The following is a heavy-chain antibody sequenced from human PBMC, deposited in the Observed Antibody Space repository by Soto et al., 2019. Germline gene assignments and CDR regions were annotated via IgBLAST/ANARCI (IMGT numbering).Heavy chain of an antibody. CDR2: IWYDGSNK. D-gene: IGHD3-10*01. Sequence: GGSLRLSCAASGFTFSSYGMHWVRQAPGKGLEWVAVIWYDGSNKYYADSVKGRFTISRDNSKNTLYLQMNSLRAEDTAVYYCARVRSGSYSAFDYWGQGTLVTVSS. CDR1: GFTFSSYG. J-gene: IGHJ4*02. CDR3: ARVRSGSYSAFDY. V-gene: IGHV3-33*01.